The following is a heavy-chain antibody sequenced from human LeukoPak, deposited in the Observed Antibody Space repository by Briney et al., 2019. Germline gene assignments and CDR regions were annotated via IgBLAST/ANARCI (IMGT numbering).Heavy chain of an antibody. CDR2: MNPNSGNT. Sequence: GASVKVSCKASGYTFTSYDINWVRQATGQGLEWMGWMNPNSGNTGYAQKFQGRVTMTRDTSISTAYMELSRLRSDDTAVYYCARGSGGSSPQDYWGQGTLVTVSS. D-gene: IGHD6-6*01. CDR3: ARGSGGSSPQDY. CDR1: GYTFTSYD. J-gene: IGHJ4*02. V-gene: IGHV1-8*01.